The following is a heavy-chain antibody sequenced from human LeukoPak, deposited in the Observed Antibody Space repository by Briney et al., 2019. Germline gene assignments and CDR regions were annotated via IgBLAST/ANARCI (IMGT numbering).Heavy chain of an antibody. D-gene: IGHD2-2*01. Sequence: SETLSLTCAVYGGSFSGYYWSWIRQPPVKGLEWIGGFYYGGSTYHNPSLKSRVTISVDTSKNQFSLKLSSVTAADTALYYCARHSQQSTRSPLDYWGQGTLVTVSS. CDR1: GGSFSGYY. V-gene: IGHV4-34*01. CDR2: FYYGGST. CDR3: ARHSQQSTRSPLDY. J-gene: IGHJ4*02.